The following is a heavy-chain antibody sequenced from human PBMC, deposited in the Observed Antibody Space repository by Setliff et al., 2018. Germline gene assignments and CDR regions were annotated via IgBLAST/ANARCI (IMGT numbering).Heavy chain of an antibody. J-gene: IGHJ3*01. Sequence: SVKVSCKASGGSFRNSGSGWVRQAPGQGLEWIGGIVPIYGPAKYAQKFQGRVEITTDESTNTAYMELSSLTSDDTATYYCAKASVWVVDANCGSFDVWGQGTVVTGS. CDR2: IVPIYGPA. CDR3: AKASVWVVDANCGSFDV. D-gene: IGHD2-15*01. V-gene: IGHV1-69*05. CDR1: GGSFRNSG.